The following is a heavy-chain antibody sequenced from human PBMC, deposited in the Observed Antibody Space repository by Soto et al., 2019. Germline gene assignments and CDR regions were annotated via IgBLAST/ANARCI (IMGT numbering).Heavy chain of an antibody. Sequence: PGGSLRLSCAASGFTFSDYYMSWIRQAPGKGLEWVSYISSSGSTIYYAEYVKGRFTISRDNAKNSLYLQKNSLRAEDTAVYYCAMNTLNYYYYMDVWGKGTTVTVSS. CDR1: GFTFSDYY. CDR3: AMNTLNYYYYMDV. V-gene: IGHV3-11*01. D-gene: IGHD2-2*02. J-gene: IGHJ6*03. CDR2: ISSSGSTI.